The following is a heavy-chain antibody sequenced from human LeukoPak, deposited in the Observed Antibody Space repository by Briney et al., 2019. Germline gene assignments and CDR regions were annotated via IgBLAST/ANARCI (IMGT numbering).Heavy chain of an antibody. CDR1: GFTFNTYA. J-gene: IGHJ5*02. V-gene: IGHV3-23*01. CDR2: ITGTGGNT. Sequence: GGSLRLSCAGSGFTFNTYATSWVRQAPGKGLEWVSGITGTGGNTDYADSVKGRFTISRDNSKNTLYLQMNSLRAEDTAIYYCAKKYSTGLDPWGQGTLVTVSS. CDR3: AKKYSTGLDP. D-gene: IGHD1-26*01.